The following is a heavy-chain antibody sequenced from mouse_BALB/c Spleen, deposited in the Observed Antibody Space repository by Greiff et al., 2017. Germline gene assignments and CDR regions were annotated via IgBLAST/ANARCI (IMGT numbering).Heavy chain of an antibody. CDR1: GYAFSSYW. CDR3: ARSGYGNFFSY. D-gene: IGHD2-1*01. V-gene: IGHV1-80*01. CDR2: IYPGDGDT. Sequence: QVQLKQSGAELVRPGSSVKISCKASGYAFSSYWMNWVKQRPGQGLEWIGQIYPGDGDTNYNGKFKGKATLTADKSSSTAYMQLSSLTSEDSAVYFCARSGYGNFFSYWGQGTLVTVSA. J-gene: IGHJ3*01.